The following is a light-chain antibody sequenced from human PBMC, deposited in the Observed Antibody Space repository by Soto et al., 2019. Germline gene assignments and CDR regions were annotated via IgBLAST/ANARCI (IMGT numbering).Light chain of an antibody. CDR1: QSVRSGF. J-gene: IGKJ1*01. V-gene: IGKV3-20*01. Sequence: EIVLTQSPGTLSLSPGERATLSCSASQSVRSGFLAWYQQKPGQAPRLLIYHASNRVTGVPDRFSGSGSGTDFTLTISRLEPEDFAVYYCQQYGASPGTFGQGTKVEIK. CDR2: HAS. CDR3: QQYGASPGT.